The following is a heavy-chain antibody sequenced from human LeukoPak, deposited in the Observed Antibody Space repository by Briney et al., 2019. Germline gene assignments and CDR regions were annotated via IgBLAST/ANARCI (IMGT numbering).Heavy chain of an antibody. J-gene: IGHJ4*02. CDR2: IIPIFGTA. CDR3: ARVPLLWFGELFGFDY. V-gene: IGHV1-69*13. D-gene: IGHD3-10*01. CDR1: GGTFSSYA. Sequence: ASVKVSCKASGGTFSSYAISWVRQAPGQGLEWMGGIIPIFGTANYAQKFQGRVTITADESTSTAYMELRSLRSDDTAVYYCARVPLLWFGELFGFDYWGQGTLVTVSS.